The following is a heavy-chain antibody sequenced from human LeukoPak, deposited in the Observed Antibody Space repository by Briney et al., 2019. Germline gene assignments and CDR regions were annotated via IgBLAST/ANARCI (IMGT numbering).Heavy chain of an antibody. J-gene: IGHJ4*02. D-gene: IGHD3-22*01. CDR1: GFTFSNYA. V-gene: IGHV3-23*01. Sequence: PGGSPRLSCAASGFTFSNYAMSWVRQAPGKGLEWVSAISGSGGSTYYADSVKGRFTISRDNSKNTLYLQMNSLRAEDTAVYYCANLPHYYDSSGYYYVSYFDYWGQGTLVTVSS. CDR2: ISGSGGST. CDR3: ANLPHYYDSSGYYYVSYFDY.